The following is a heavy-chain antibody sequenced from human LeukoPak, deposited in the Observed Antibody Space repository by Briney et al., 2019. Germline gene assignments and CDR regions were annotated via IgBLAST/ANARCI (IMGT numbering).Heavy chain of an antibody. CDR1: GFTFSSYG. CDR2: IWYDGSIK. D-gene: IGHD1-26*01. J-gene: IGHJ4*02. V-gene: IGHV3-33*01. Sequence: GRSLRLSCAASGFTFSSYGMHWVRQAPGKGLEWVAVIWYDGSIKYYGDSVKGRFTISRDDAKNSLYLQMNSLRAEDTAVYYCARSRSYYPADYWGQGTPVTVSS. CDR3: ARSRSYYPADY.